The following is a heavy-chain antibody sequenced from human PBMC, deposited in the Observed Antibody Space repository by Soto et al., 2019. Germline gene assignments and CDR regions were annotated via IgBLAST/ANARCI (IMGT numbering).Heavy chain of an antibody. CDR1: GGTFSSYT. V-gene: IGHV1-69*02. J-gene: IGHJ4*02. Sequence: QVQLVQSGAEVKKPGSSVNVSCKASGGTFSSYTISWVRQAPGQGLEWMGRIIPILGIANYAKKFQGRVTXTTDYVXXAAYMELSSLRSEDTAVYYCARDDGLAYCGGDCYSWGQGTLVTVSS. CDR3: ARDDGLAYCGGDCYS. CDR2: IIPILGIA. D-gene: IGHD2-21*02.